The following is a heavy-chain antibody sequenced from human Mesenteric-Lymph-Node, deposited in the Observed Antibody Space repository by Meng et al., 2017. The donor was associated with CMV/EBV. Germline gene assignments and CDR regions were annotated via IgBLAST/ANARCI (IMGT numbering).Heavy chain of an antibody. J-gene: IGHJ2*01. Sequence: SGLNVSSNYMTWVRRAPGKGLEWVSVIYRGGNTYYAESVEGRFTISRHNSKNTLYLQMDSLRADDAAVYYCARTGSGSYYPFWYFDLWGRGTLVTVSS. CDR3: ARTGSGSYYPFWYFDL. CDR2: IYRGGNT. CDR1: GLNVSSNY. V-gene: IGHV3-53*04. D-gene: IGHD3-10*01.